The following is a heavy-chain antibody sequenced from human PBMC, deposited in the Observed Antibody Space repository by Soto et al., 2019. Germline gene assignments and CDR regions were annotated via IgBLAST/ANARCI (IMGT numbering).Heavy chain of an antibody. J-gene: IGHJ6*03. CDR3: ARRGYGSRWPNVYMDV. Sequence: EAQLVESGGGLVQPGGSLRLSCAASGFTFSNYEMHWVRQAPGKGLEYVSGISNNGAHTDYAKSVKGRFTISRNNSENTLYLQMGSLRAGDMALYYCARRGYGSRWPNVYMDVWGKGTTVTVS. D-gene: IGHD6-13*01. V-gene: IGHV3-64*01. CDR2: ISNNGAHT. CDR1: GFTFSNYE.